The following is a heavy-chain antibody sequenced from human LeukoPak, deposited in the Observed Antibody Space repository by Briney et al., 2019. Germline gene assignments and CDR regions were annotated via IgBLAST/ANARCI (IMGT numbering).Heavy chain of an antibody. CDR1: GFTFSSYS. CDR3: ARWVITMVRGVIPLFDY. Sequence: GGSLRLSCAASGFTFSSYSMNWVRQAPGKGLEWVSSISSSSSYIYYADSLKGRFTISRHNAKKSVYLQMNSLRAEDTAVYYCARWVITMVRGVIPLFDYWGQGTLVTVSS. D-gene: IGHD3-10*01. CDR2: ISSSSSYI. V-gene: IGHV3-21*01. J-gene: IGHJ4*02.